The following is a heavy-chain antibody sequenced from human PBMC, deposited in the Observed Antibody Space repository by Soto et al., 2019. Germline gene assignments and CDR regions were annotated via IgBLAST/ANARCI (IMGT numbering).Heavy chain of an antibody. CDR3: ATPARIAAAGLLLDY. J-gene: IGHJ4*02. Sequence: PVKLSCKASGFSFTSSAVQWGRQARGQRLEWIGWIVVGSGNTNYAQKFQERVTITRDMSTSTAYMEPSSLRSEDTAVYYCATPARIAAAGLLLDYWGQGTLVTVSS. CDR1: GFSFTSSA. V-gene: IGHV1-58*01. CDR2: IVVGSGNT. D-gene: IGHD6-13*01.